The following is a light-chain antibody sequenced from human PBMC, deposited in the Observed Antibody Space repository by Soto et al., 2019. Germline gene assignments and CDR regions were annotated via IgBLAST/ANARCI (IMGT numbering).Light chain of an antibody. CDR2: RAS. J-gene: IGKJ1*01. V-gene: IGKV3D-7*01. Sequence: IVLTQSPETLSLSPGERATLSCRASQSISSNYLAWYQQKPGQAPRLLIYRASTWPTGVPSRFSGSGSGTEFTLTISSLQPDDFATYYCQQYNNDWTFGQGTKVDIK. CDR1: QSISSNY. CDR3: QQYNNDWT.